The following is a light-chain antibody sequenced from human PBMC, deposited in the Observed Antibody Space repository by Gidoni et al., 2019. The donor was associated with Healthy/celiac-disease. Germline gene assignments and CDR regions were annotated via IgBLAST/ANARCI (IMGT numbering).Light chain of an antibody. CDR2: DVS. V-gene: IGLV2-14*01. CDR1: SGDVGGYNY. J-gene: IGLJ2*01. Sequence: QSALTQPASVSGSPGQSITISCTGTSGDVGGYNYVSWYQQHPGKAPKLMIYDVSNRPSGVSNRFSGSKSGNTASLTISGLQAEDEADYYCSSYTSRHVVFGGGTKLTVL. CDR3: SSYTSRHVV.